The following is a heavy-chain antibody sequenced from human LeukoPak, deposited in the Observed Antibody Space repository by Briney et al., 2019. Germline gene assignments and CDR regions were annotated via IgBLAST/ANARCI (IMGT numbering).Heavy chain of an antibody. D-gene: IGHD2-2*01. CDR2: ISSSSSTI. J-gene: IGHJ4*02. CDR1: GFTFSSYS. CDR3: AGSVVVPAAMGGFDY. Sequence: PGGSLRLSCAASGFTFSSYSMNWVRQAPGKGLEWVSYISSSSSTIYYADSVKGRFTISRDNAKNSLYLQMNSLRDEDTAVYYCAGSVVVPAAMGGFDYWGQGTLVTVSS. V-gene: IGHV3-48*02.